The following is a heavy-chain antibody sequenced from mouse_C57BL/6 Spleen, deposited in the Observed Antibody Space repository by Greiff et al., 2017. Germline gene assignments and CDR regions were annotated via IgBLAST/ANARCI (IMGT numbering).Heavy chain of an antibody. D-gene: IGHD2-1*01. CDR2: INPNYGTT. CDR1: GYSFTDYN. J-gene: IGHJ2*01. CDR3: ARSAIYYGNFYFDY. Sequence: EVKLVESGPELVKPGASVKISCKASGYSFTDYNMNWVKQSNGKSLEWIGVINPNYGTTSYNQKFKGKATLTVDQSSSTAYMQLNSLTSEDSAVYYCARSAIYYGNFYFDYWGQGTTLTVS. V-gene: IGHV1-39*01.